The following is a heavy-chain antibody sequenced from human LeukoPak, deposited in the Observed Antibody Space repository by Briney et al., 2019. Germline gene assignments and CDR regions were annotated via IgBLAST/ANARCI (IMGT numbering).Heavy chain of an antibody. Sequence: GGSLRLSCAASGFTFSSYSMNWVRQAPGKGLEWVSSISSSGSYIYYADSVKGRFTISRDNAKNSLYLQMNSLRAEDTAVYYCARVGGESSSGDYWGQGTLVTVSS. CDR2: ISSSGSYI. CDR1: GFTFSSYS. V-gene: IGHV3-21*01. CDR3: ARVGGESSSGDY. D-gene: IGHD6-6*01. J-gene: IGHJ4*02.